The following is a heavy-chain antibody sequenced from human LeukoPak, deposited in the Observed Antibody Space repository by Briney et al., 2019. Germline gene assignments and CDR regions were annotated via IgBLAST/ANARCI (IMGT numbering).Heavy chain of an antibody. D-gene: IGHD1-14*01. V-gene: IGHV3-7*01. Sequence: GGSLRLSCAAYGFTFSSYWMSWVRQAPGKGLEWVAHIKKDGSEKYYVDSVKGRFTISRDNAKNSLYLQMNSLRAEDTAVYYCARDLGIDYYYYTDVWGKGTTVTVSS. CDR1: GFTFSSYW. CDR3: ARDLGIDYYYYTDV. CDR2: IKKDGSEK. J-gene: IGHJ6*03.